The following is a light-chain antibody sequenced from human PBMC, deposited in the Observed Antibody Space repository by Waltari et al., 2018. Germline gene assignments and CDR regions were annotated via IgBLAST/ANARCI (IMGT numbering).Light chain of an antibody. CDR3: QHLNSYPIT. Sequence: DIQLTQSPSFLSASVGDRVTITCRASQGISPFLAWYQQKPPKAPKFLIYAASTLQSGVPSRFSGSGSGTEFTLTISSLQPEDFATYYCQHLNSYPITFGQGTRLEIK. V-gene: IGKV1-9*01. CDR2: AAS. CDR1: QGISPF. J-gene: IGKJ5*01.